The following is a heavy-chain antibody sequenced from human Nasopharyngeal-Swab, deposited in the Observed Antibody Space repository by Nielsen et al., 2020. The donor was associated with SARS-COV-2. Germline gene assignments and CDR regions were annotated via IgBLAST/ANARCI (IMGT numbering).Heavy chain of an antibody. CDR3: AREDASPTAFFDS. V-gene: IGHV4-59*01. Sequence: WIRQPPGKGLEWMGYIYYSGNTNYNPSLKSRLTISVDTFKNQFSLRLISVTAADTAVYYCAREDASPTAFFDSWGQGMLVTVSS. D-gene: IGHD6-6*01. CDR2: IYYSGNT. J-gene: IGHJ4*02.